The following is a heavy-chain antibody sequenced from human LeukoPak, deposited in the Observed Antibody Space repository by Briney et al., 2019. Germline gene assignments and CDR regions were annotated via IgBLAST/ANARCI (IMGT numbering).Heavy chain of an antibody. Sequence: GGSLRLSCAASGFTFSSYWMSWVRQAPGKGLEWVANIKQDGSEKQYVDSVKGRFAISRDNAENSLYLQMNSLKAEDTAVYYCGRFSRSGDSVYWGQGTLVTVSS. J-gene: IGHJ4*02. D-gene: IGHD7-27*01. CDR2: IKQDGSEK. CDR1: GFTFSSYW. CDR3: GRFSRSGDSVY. V-gene: IGHV3-7*04.